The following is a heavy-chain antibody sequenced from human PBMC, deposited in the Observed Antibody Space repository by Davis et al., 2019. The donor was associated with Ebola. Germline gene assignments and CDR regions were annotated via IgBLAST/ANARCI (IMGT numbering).Heavy chain of an antibody. D-gene: IGHD6-13*01. J-gene: IGHJ4*02. CDR2: IYSGGNA. Sequence: PGGSLRLSCAVSGFTVSSNYMSWVRQAPGKGLEWVSVIYSGGNAYYVDSVKGRFTISRDDSKNTLFLQMNSLRTEDTAVYYCARGGSSWGLFDYWGQGTLVTVSS. CDR3: ARGGSSWGLFDY. V-gene: IGHV3-53*01. CDR1: GFTVSSNY.